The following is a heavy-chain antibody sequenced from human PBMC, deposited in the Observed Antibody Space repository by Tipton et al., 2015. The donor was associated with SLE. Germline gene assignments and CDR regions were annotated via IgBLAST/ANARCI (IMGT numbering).Heavy chain of an antibody. Sequence: SLRLSCAASGFTFSSYSMNWVRQAPGKGLEWVSSISSSSSYIYYADSVEGRFTISRDNAKNSLYLQMNSLRAEDTAVYYCARGSIAYSYFDYWGQGTLVTVSS. V-gene: IGHV3-21*01. CDR3: ARGSIAYSYFDY. CDR1: GFTFSSYS. CDR2: ISSSSSYI. D-gene: IGHD6-6*01. J-gene: IGHJ4*02.